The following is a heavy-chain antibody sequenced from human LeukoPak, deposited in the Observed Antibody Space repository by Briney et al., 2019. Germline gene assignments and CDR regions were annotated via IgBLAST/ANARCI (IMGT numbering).Heavy chain of an antibody. CDR2: IYYSGST. CDR3: ARGRITMIVVVTDWFDP. Sequence: SETLSLTCTVSGGYISSSSYYWGWIRQPPGKGLEWFGSIYYSGSTYYNPSLKNRVTISVDTSKSQFSLKLSSVTAADTAVYYCARGRITMIVVVTDWFDPWGQGTLVTVSS. J-gene: IGHJ5*02. D-gene: IGHD3-22*01. V-gene: IGHV4-39*07. CDR1: GGYISSSSYY.